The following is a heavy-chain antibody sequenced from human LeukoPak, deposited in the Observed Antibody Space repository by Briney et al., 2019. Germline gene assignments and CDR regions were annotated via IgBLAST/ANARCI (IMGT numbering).Heavy chain of an antibody. CDR2: MNPNSGNT. D-gene: IGHD3-16*01. Sequence: GASVKVSCKASGYTFTSYAMNWVRQAPGQGLEWMGWMNPNSGNTGYAQKFQGRVTMTRNTSISTAYMELSSLRSEDTAVYYCARCPISWGRLFCSGFDYWGQGTLVTVSS. J-gene: IGHJ4*02. CDR1: GYTFTSYA. V-gene: IGHV1-8*02. CDR3: ARCPISWGRLFCSGFDY.